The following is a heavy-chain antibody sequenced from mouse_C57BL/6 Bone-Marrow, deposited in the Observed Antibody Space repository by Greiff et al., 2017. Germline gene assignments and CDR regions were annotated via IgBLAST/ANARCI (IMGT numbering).Heavy chain of an antibody. V-gene: IGHV14-4*01. J-gene: IGHJ2*01. CDR2: IDPETGDT. CDR3: TPESHFDY. Sequence: EVQLVESGAELVRPGASVKLSCTASGFTIKDDYMHWVKQRPEQGLEWIGWIDPETGDTEYASKFQGKATITAEPSSNTAYLQLSSLTSEYTAGYYCTPESHFDYWGQGTTLTGSA. CDR1: GFTIKDDY.